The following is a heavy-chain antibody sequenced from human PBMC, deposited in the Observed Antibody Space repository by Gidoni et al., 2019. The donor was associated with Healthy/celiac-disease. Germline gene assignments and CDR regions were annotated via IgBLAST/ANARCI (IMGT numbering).Heavy chain of an antibody. J-gene: IGHJ6*02. CDR3: ATVNGRGGPTLGRYYGMDV. V-gene: IGHV1-24*01. CDR1: GYTLTELS. Sequence: QVQLVQSGAAVKKPGASVKVSCKVSGYTLTELSMHCVRQAPGKGLEWMVGFDPEDGETSYAQKFQGRVTMTEDTSTDTAYMELSSLRSEDTAVYYCATVNGRGGPTLGRYYGMDVWGQGTTVTVSS. D-gene: IGHD2-8*01. CDR2: FDPEDGET.